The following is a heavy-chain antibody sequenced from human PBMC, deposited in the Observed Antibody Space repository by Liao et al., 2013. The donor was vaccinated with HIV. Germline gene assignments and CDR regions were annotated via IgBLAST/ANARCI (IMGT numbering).Heavy chain of an antibody. J-gene: IGHJ3*02. CDR1: GGSISSSSYY. V-gene: IGHV4-39*07. CDR3: AGGDGYNDDVFDI. D-gene: IGHD5-24*01. CDR2: IYYSGST. Sequence: QVQLQESGPGLVKPSETLSLTCTVSGGSISSSSYYWGWIRQPPGKGLEWIGSIYYSGSTYYNPSLKSRVTISVDTSKNQFSLKLNSVTAADTAVYYCAGGDGYNDDVFDIWGQGTMVTVSS.